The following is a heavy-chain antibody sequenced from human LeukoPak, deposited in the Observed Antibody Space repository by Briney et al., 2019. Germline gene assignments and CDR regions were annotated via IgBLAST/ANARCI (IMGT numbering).Heavy chain of an antibody. J-gene: IGHJ3*02. D-gene: IGHD3-10*01. CDR1: GGSISSYY. CDR3: ARGSPKLVRGEMWYAFDI. CDR2: IYTSGGT. V-gene: IGHV4-4*07. Sequence: SETLSLTCTVSGGSISSYYWSWNRQPAGKGLEWMARIYTSGGTNYNPSLKSRLTMSVDTSKNQFSLQLSSVPAADTAVYYCARGSPKLVRGEMWYAFDIWGQGTMVTVSS.